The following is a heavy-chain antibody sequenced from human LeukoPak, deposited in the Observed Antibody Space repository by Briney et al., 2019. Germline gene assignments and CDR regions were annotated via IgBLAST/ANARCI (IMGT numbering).Heavy chain of an antibody. Sequence: PSETLSLTCTVSGGSISNYYWSWIRQHPGKGLEWIGYIYYSGSTYYNPSLKSRVTISVDTSKNQFSLKLSSVTAADTAVYYCARVGTGYSSSWYRKRGMDVWGQGTTVTVSS. CDR3: ARVGTGYSSSWYRKRGMDV. CDR1: GGSISNYY. J-gene: IGHJ6*02. CDR2: IYYSGST. D-gene: IGHD6-13*01. V-gene: IGHV4-59*06.